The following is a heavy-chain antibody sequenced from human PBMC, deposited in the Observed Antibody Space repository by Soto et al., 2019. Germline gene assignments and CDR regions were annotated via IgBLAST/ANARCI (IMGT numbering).Heavy chain of an antibody. V-gene: IGHV3-23*01. J-gene: IGHJ4*02. CDR3: AKDRVPTLRGLDANSH. CDR2: ISASGGST. D-gene: IGHD1-1*01. Sequence: EVQLLESGGGLVQPGVSLRLSCAASGFTFSSYAMPWARQAPGKGLEWVSGISASGGSTYYADSVKGRFTISRDNSKNTLYLQMNSLRVDDTAVYYCAKDRVPTLRGLDANSHWCRGALVTVSS. CDR1: GFTFSSYA.